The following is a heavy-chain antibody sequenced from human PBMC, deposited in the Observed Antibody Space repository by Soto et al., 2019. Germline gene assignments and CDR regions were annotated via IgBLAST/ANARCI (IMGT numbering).Heavy chain of an antibody. J-gene: IGHJ4*02. CDR1: GGTFSSYA. CDR2: IIPIFGTA. D-gene: IGHD3-22*01. V-gene: IGHV1-69*01. CDR3: ARGYYYDSSGYYSNAYYFDY. Sequence: QVQLVQSGAEVKKPGSSVKVSYKASGGTFSSYAISWVRQAPGQGLEWMGGIIPIFGTANYAQKVQGRVTITADESTSTAYMELSSLRSEDTAVYYCARGYYYDSSGYYSNAYYFDYWGQGTLVTVSS.